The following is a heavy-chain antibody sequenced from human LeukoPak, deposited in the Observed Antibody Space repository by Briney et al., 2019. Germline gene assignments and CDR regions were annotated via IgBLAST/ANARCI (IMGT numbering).Heavy chain of an antibody. V-gene: IGHV1-18*01. CDR2: ISAYNGNT. D-gene: IGHD3-22*01. CDR3: ARAQAYYYDSSGSARFDY. CDR1: GYTFTSYG. J-gene: IGHJ4*02. Sequence: GASVAVSCKASGYTFTSYGISWVRQAPGQGLEWMGWISAYNGNTNYAQKLQGRVTMTTDTSTSTAYMELRSLRSDDTAVYYCARAQAYYYDSSGSARFDYWGQGTLVTVSS.